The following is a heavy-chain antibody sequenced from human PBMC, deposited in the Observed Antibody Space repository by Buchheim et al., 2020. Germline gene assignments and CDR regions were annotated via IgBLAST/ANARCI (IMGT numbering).Heavy chain of an antibody. D-gene: IGHD3/OR15-3a*01. V-gene: IGHV4-39*01. CDR3: ARHKGLVSHFDS. CDR2: IYSTGST. Sequence: QLLLQESGAGLVKPSETLSLTCTVSGGSITSISHYWAWIRQPPGRDLEWIGSIYSTGSTFSNQSLKSRVTISVDTSDHNFSLKLSSVTAADTAVYYCARHKGLVSHFDSWGQGAL. CDR1: GGSITSISHY. J-gene: IGHJ4*03.